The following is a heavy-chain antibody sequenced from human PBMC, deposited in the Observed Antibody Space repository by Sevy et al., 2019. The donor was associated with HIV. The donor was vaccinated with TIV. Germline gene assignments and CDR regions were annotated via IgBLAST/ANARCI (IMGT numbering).Heavy chain of an antibody. CDR2: FDPEDGET. V-gene: IGHV1-24*01. Sequence: VSVKVSCKVFGYTLSELSMHWVRQTPGKGLEWMGSFDPEDGETIYAQKFQGRVAMTEDTSTDTAYMELRSLRSEDTAVFYCAITKDYYDNSGYPFEYWGQGTLVTVSS. CDR1: GYTLSELS. D-gene: IGHD3-22*01. J-gene: IGHJ4*02. CDR3: AITKDYYDNSGYPFEY.